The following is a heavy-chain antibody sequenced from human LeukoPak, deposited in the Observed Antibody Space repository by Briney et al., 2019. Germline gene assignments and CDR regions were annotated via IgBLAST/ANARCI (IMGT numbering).Heavy chain of an antibody. CDR3: ATSRHPASMVTTYPFDY. Sequence: ASVKVSYKASGYTFTVYYMHWVRQAPGQGREWMGCINPNSGGTNYAQKFQGRVTMTRDTSISTAYMELSGLRSDDTAVYYCATSRHPASMVTTYPFDYWGQGTLVTVSS. D-gene: IGHD4-17*01. J-gene: IGHJ4*02. CDR2: INPNSGGT. V-gene: IGHV1-2*02. CDR1: GYTFTVYY.